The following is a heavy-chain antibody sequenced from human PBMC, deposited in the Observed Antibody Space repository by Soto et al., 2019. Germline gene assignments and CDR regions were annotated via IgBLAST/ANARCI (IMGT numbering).Heavy chain of an antibody. Sequence: QITLKESGPTLVKPTQTLTLTCTFSGFSLSTSGVGVGWIRQPPEKALEWLALIYWDDDKRYSPSLKSRLTITKDTSKNQVVLTMTNMDPVNTATYDCAQGPTTVTSLWFARWGQGALVTVSS. CDR3: AQGPTTVTSLWFAR. J-gene: IGHJ5*02. D-gene: IGHD4-17*01. CDR2: IYWDDDK. V-gene: IGHV2-5*02. CDR1: GFSLSTSGVG.